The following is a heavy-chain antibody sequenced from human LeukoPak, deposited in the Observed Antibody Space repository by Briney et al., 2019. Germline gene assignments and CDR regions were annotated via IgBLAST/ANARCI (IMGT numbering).Heavy chain of an antibody. CDR1: GGSISSYY. D-gene: IGHD5-12*01. J-gene: IGHJ3*02. CDR2: IYYSGST. V-gene: IGHV4-59*01. CDR3: ARVHSGYEYGAFDI. Sequence: SETLSLTCTVSGGSISSYYWSWIRQPPGKGLEWIGYIYYSGSTNYNPSLKSRVTISVDTSNNQFSLKLSSVTTADTAVYYCARVHSGYEYGAFDIWGRGTMVTVSS.